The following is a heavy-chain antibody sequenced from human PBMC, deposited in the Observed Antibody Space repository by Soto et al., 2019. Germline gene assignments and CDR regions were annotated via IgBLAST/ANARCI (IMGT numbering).Heavy chain of an antibody. D-gene: IGHD2-15*01. CDR1: GRSISSVNYY. V-gene: IGHV4-30-4*01. CDR2: IYYSGST. J-gene: IGHJ4*02. CDR3: ARYGSGECNRGSCYSPFDY. Sequence: SETLSLTCTVSGRSISSVNYYWSWIRQPPGKGLVWIGYIYYSGSTYYNPSLRSRVTISVDTSKNQFSLKLSSVTAADTAVYYCARYGSGECNRGSCYSPFDYWGQGTLVTVSS.